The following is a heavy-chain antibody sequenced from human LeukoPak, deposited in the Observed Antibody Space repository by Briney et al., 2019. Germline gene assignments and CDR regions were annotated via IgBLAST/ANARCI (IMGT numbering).Heavy chain of an antibody. CDR1: GLTFSSHA. V-gene: IGHV3-30-3*01. CDR2: VSYNGANK. D-gene: IGHD6-13*01. CDR3: ASSPSSYFDY. J-gene: IGHJ4*02. Sequence: GSLRLSCAASGLTFSSHAMHWVRQAPGKGLEWVALVSYNGANKYYADSVMGRFTVSRDNSKNTVYLQMNSLRAEDTAVYYCASSPSSYFDYWGQGTLVTVSS.